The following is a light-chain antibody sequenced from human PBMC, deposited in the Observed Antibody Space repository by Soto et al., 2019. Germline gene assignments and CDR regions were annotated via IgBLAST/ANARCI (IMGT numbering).Light chain of an antibody. CDR3: QQYNDWPPFT. Sequence: EIVMTQSPATLSVSPGERATLSCRASQSVSSNLAWYQQKPGQAPRLLIYGSSTRATGIPARFTGSGSGTEFTLTISSLQSEDFAVYYCQQYNDWPPFTLGPGTKVDIQ. V-gene: IGKV3-15*01. CDR2: GSS. J-gene: IGKJ3*01. CDR1: QSVSSN.